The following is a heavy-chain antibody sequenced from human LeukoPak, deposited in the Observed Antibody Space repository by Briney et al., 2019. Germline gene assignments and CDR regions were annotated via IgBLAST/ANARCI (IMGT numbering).Heavy chain of an antibody. CDR2: IRSKVYGGTT. CDR3: TRVAAADTAEYFQH. CDR1: GFTFADYA. J-gene: IGHJ1*01. V-gene: IGHV3-49*04. Sequence: PGGSLRLSCTASGFTFADYAMSWVRQAPGKGLEWVGFIRSKVYGGTTAYAASVKGRFTISRDDSKSIAYLQMNSLKTEDTAVYYCTRVAAADTAEYFQHWGQGTLVTVSS. D-gene: IGHD6-13*01.